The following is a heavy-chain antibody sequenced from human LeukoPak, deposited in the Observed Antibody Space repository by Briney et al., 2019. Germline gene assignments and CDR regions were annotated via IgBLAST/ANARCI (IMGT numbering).Heavy chain of an antibody. J-gene: IGHJ6*03. CDR2: INSDGSST. Sequence: GGSLRLSCAGSGFTFSSYWMHWVRQAPGRGLVWVSRINSDGSSTSYADSVKGRFTISRDNAKNTLYLQMNSLRAEDTAVYYCARRSSGPLYYYYYYMDVWGKGTTVTVSS. CDR3: ARRSSGPLYYYYYYMDV. V-gene: IGHV3-74*01. D-gene: IGHD3-22*01. CDR1: GFTFSSYW.